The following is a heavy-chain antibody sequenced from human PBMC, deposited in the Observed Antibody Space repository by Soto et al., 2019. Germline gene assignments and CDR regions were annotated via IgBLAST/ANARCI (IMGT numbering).Heavy chain of an antibody. J-gene: IGHJ4*02. CDR1: GGTFSSYA. D-gene: IGHD6-13*01. V-gene: IGHV1-69*13. CDR2: IIPIFGTA. CDR3: AREQIAAAGSFDY. Sequence: SVKVSCKASGGTFSSYAISWVRQAPGQGLEWMGGIIPIFGTANYAQKFQGRVTITADESTSTAYMELSRLRSDDTAVYYCAREQIAAAGSFDYWGQGTLVTVSS.